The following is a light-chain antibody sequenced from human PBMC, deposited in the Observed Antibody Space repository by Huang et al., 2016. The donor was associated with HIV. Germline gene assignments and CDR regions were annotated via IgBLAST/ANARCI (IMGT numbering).Light chain of an antibody. CDR2: MGS. CDR1: QSLLHSNGYNY. V-gene: IGKV2-28*01. CDR3: MQAQQTPWT. Sequence: DIVMTQSPLSLPVTPGEPASISCRSSQSLLHSNGYNYLDWYLQKPGQSPQLLIYMGSNRAAGVPARFSGSGSGTDFTLKISRVEAEDVGVYYCMQAQQTPWTFGQGTKVEIK. J-gene: IGKJ1*01.